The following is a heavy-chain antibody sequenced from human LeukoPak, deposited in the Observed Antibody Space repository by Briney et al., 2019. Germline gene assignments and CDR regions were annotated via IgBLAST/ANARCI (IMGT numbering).Heavy chain of an antibody. CDR2: INPNSGGT. J-gene: IGHJ4*02. V-gene: IGHV1-2*02. CDR3: AKDNGYCSTRSCFKPFDF. CDR1: GYTFTGYY. D-gene: IGHD2-2*01. Sequence: ASVKVSCKASGYTFTGYYMHWVRQAPGQGLEWMGWINPNSGGTNYAQKFQGRVTMTRDTSISTAYMEPSRLRSDDTAVYYCAKDNGYCSTRSCFKPFDFWGQGTLVTVSS.